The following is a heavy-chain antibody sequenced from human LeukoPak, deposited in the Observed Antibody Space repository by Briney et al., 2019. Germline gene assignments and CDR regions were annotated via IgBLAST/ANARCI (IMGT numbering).Heavy chain of an antibody. CDR2: ISAYNGNT. CDR3: AKGDTTWELPHDY. V-gene: IGHV1-18*04. Sequence: ASVKVSCKASGYTFTGYYMHWVRQAPGQGLEWMGWISAYNGNTNYAQKLQGRVTMTTDTSTSTAYMELRSLRSDDTAVYYCAKGDTTWELPHDYWGQGTLVTVSS. CDR1: GYTFTGYY. J-gene: IGHJ4*02. D-gene: IGHD1-26*01.